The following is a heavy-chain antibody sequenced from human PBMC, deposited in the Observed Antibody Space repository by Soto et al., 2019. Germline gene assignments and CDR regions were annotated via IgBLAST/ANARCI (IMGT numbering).Heavy chain of an antibody. V-gene: IGHV3-11*05. D-gene: IGHD3-10*02. CDR1: GFTFSDYY. J-gene: IGHJ4*02. CDR2: ISSSSSNT. Sequence: QVQLVESGGGLVKPGGSLRLSCAASGFTFSDYYMSWIRQAPGKGLEWVSYISSSSSNTHYADSVKGRFTISRDNSKNALYVQMNSLRAEDTAVYDWGRGGPRGQLLSGDYWGQGTLVTVSS. CDR3: GRGGPRGQLLSGDY.